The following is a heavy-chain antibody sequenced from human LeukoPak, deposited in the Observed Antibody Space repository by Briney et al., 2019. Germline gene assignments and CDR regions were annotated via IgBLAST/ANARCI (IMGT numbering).Heavy chain of an antibody. CDR3: AKDIELLRYFALGAFDI. Sequence: GGSLRLSCAASGFTVSSNYMSWVRQAPGKGLEWVSVIYSGGSTYYADSVKGRFTISRDNSKNTLYLQMNSLRAEDTAVYYCAKDIELLRYFALGAFDIWGQGTMVTVSS. CDR1: GFTVSSNY. D-gene: IGHD3-9*01. V-gene: IGHV3-53*01. J-gene: IGHJ3*02. CDR2: IYSGGST.